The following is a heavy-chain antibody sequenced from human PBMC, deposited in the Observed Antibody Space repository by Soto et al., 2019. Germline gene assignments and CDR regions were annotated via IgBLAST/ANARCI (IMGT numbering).Heavy chain of an antibody. CDR1: GFTFSSYA. J-gene: IGHJ6*02. Sequence: GGSLRLSCAASGFTFSSYAMHWARQAPGKGLEWVAVISYDGSNKYYADSVKGRFTISRDNSKNTLYLQMNSLRAEDTAVYYCARDRKNWGSYYYYGMDVWGQGTTVTVSS. V-gene: IGHV3-30-3*01. D-gene: IGHD7-27*01. CDR2: ISYDGSNK. CDR3: ARDRKNWGSYYYYGMDV.